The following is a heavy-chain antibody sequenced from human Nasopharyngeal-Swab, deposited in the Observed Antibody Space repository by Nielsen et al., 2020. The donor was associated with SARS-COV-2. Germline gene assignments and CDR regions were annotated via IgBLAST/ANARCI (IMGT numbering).Heavy chain of an antibody. CDR2: IYYSGST. V-gene: IGHV4-31*03. CDR3: AREVLPPGGNSKEVRYFDY. J-gene: IGHJ4*02. Sequence: SKTLSLTCTVSGGSISSGGYYWSWIRQHPGKGLEWIGYIYYSGSTYYNPSLKSRVTISVDTSKNQFSLKLSSVTAADTAVYYCAREVLPPGGNSKEVRYFDYWGQGTLVTVSS. D-gene: IGHD4-23*01. CDR1: GGSISSGGYY.